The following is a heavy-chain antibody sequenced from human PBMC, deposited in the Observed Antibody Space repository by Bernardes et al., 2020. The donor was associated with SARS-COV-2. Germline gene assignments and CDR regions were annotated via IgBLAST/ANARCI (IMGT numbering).Heavy chain of an antibody. CDR3: ARKNRILFGRSWFLDY. CDR1: GASITSSDDSY. Sequence: SETLSLTCTVSGASITSSDDSYWIWIRQPPGKGLEWIGYIYYRGNTYYNPSLKSRLVMSVDTSKNQFALKLSSVTAADTAVYYCARKNRILFGRSWFLDYWGQGALVTVAS. J-gene: IGHJ4*02. CDR2: IYYRGNT. D-gene: IGHD6-13*01. V-gene: IGHV4-30-4*01.